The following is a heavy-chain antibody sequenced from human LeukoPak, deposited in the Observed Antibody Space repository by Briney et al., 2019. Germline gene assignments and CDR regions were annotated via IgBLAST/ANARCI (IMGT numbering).Heavy chain of an antibody. CDR1: GYTFTSYG. D-gene: IGHD6-13*01. J-gene: IGHJ4*02. Sequence: ALVKVSCKASGYTFTSYGISWVRQAPGQGLGWMGGIIPIFGTANYAQKFQGRVTITADESTSTAYMELSSLRAEDTAVYYCAKDPDYSGSWYVTDWGQGTLVTVSS. V-gene: IGHV1-69*13. CDR3: AKDPDYSGSWYVTD. CDR2: IIPIFGTA.